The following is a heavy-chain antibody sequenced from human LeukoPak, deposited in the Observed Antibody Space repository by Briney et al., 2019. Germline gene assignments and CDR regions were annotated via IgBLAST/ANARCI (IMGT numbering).Heavy chain of an antibody. CDR2: ISGSGGST. J-gene: IGHJ3*02. V-gene: IGHV3-23*01. Sequence: LSLTCTVSGGSISTGGYYWSWIRQHPGKGLEWVSAISGSGGSTYYADSVKGRFTISRDNSKNTLYLQMNSLRAEDTAVYYCAKRCSGSSCAAFDIWGQGTMVTVSS. D-gene: IGHD2-15*01. CDR1: GGSISTGGYY. CDR3: AKRCSGSSCAAFDI.